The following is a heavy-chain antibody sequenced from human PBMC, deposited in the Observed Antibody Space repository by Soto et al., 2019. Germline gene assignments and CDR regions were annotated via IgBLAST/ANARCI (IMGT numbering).Heavy chain of an antibody. CDR1: GYTFTSCG. V-gene: IGHV1-18*01. D-gene: IGHD1-26*01. CDR3: ARDDSGSCDYYGTDV. Sequence: SVKVSWKASGYTFTSCGISWVRQAPGQGLEWMGWISAYNGNTNYAQKFQGRVTITADESTSTAYMELSSLRSEDTAVYYCARDDSGSCDYYGTDVWSQGTTVTVAS. J-gene: IGHJ6*02. CDR2: ISAYNGNT.